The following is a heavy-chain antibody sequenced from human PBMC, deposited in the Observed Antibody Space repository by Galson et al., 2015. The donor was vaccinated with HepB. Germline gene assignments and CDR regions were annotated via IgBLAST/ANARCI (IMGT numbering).Heavy chain of an antibody. CDR1: GGTFSSYA. V-gene: IGHV1-69*04. D-gene: IGHD5-12*01. J-gene: IGHJ4*02. Sequence: SVKVSCKASGGTFSSYAISWVRQAPGQGLEWMGRIIPILGIANYAQKFQGRVTITADKSTSTAYMGLSSLRSEDTAVYYCARSADSGYDYWGQGTLVTVSS. CDR3: ARSADSGYDY. CDR2: IIPILGIA.